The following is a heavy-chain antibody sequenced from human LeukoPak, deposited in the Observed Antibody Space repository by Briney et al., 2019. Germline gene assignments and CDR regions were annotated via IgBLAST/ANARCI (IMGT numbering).Heavy chain of an antibody. CDR3: ARDRRRGVAGNGLDV. V-gene: IGHV3-7*01. CDR1: GFSFSDYW. Sequence: GGSLRLSCVGSGFSFSDYWMTWVRQAPGEGLECVANIRYDGNEKYYVDSLKGRFTISRDNAENSLYLHIDSLRPDDTALYYCARDRRRGVAGNGLDVWGQGTTVTVSS. J-gene: IGHJ6*02. D-gene: IGHD2-15*01. CDR2: IRYDGNEK.